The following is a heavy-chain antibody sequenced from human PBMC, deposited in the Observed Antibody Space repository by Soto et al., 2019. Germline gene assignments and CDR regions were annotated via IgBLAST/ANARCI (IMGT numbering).Heavy chain of an antibody. CDR1: GGSISSYY. J-gene: IGHJ4*02. V-gene: IGHV4-59*01. D-gene: IGHD6-19*01. Sequence: PSETLSLTCTVSGGSISSYYWSWIRQPPGKGLEWIGYIYYSGSTNYNPSLKSRVTVSVDTSKNQFSLKLSSVTAADTAVYYCAREVAVAGTPLYYFDYWGQGNMVAVSS. CDR2: IYYSGST. CDR3: AREVAVAGTPLYYFDY.